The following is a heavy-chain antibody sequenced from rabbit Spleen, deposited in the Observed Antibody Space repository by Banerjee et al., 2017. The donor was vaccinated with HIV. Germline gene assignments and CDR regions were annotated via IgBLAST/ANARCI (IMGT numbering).Heavy chain of an antibody. D-gene: IGHD1-1*01. CDR1: GFDFSAYTF. CDR2: IDTGSRDFT. V-gene: IGHV1S40*01. Sequence: QSLEESGGDLVKPGASLTLTCTASGFDFSAYTFMCWVRQAPGKGLEWIACIDTGSRDFTYYASWAKGRFTISKTSSTTVTLQMTSLTAADTATYFCARDLVAVIGWNFSLWGPGTLVTVS. J-gene: IGHJ4*01. CDR3: ARDLVAVIGWNFSL.